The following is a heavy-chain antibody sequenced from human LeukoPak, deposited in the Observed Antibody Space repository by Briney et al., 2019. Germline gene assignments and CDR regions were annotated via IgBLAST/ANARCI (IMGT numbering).Heavy chain of an antibody. V-gene: IGHV3-11*06. Sequence: GGSLRLSCAASGFTFSDYYMSWIRQAPGKGLEWVSYISSSSNYIYYADSVKGRFTISRDNAKNSLYLQMSSLRAEDTAVYYCARGVGDSGSYYYYYGMDVWGQGTTVTVSS. J-gene: IGHJ6*02. CDR3: ARGVGDSGSYYYYYGMDV. D-gene: IGHD3-10*01. CDR1: GFTFSDYY. CDR2: ISSSSNYI.